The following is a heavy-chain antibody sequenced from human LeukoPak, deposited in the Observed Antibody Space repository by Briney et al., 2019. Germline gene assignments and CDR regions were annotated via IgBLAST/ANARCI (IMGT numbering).Heavy chain of an antibody. J-gene: IGHJ4*02. Sequence: ASETLSLTCSVSGGSISSTYDHWDWIRQPPGKGLEWMGSIRYSGTTYYNPSLKGRVTIFVDTSNNQFSLRLSSVTAADTAVYYCARRLHYFDYWGQGPLVTVSS. CDR2: IRYSGTT. V-gene: IGHV4-39*01. CDR1: GGSISSTYDH. D-gene: IGHD2-21*02. CDR3: ARRLHYFDY.